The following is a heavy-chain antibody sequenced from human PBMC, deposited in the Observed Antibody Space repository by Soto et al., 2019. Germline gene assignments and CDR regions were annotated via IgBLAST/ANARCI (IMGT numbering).Heavy chain of an antibody. D-gene: IGHD2-15*01. V-gene: IGHV1-69*01. CDR3: ARDEVVGVVAATSNDYGKDV. J-gene: IGHJ6*02. CDR2: IIPIFGTA. Sequence: ASVKVSCKASGGTFSSYAIGWVRKAPGQGLEWMGGIIPIFGTANYAQKFQGRVTITADESTSTAYMELSSLRSEDTAVYYCARDEVVGVVAATSNDYGKDVWG. CDR1: GGTFSSYA.